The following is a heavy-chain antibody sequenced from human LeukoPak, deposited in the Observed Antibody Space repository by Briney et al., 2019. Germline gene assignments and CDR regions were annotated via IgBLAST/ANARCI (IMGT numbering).Heavy chain of an antibody. CDR2: IYSGGST. CDR1: GFTVSSNY. Sequence: GGSLRLSCAASGFTVSSNYMSWVRQAPGKGLEWVSVIYSGGSTYYADSVKGRFTISGDNSKNTLYLQMNSLRAEDTAVYYCARSITIFGVVIHYYYYGMDVWGQGTTVTVSS. CDR3: ARSITIFGVVIHYYYYGMDV. V-gene: IGHV3-53*01. D-gene: IGHD3-3*01. J-gene: IGHJ6*02.